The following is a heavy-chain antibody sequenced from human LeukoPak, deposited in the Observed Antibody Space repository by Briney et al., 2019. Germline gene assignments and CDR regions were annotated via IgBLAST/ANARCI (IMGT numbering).Heavy chain of an antibody. CDR1: GFTFDDYA. D-gene: IGHD6-13*01. Sequence: GGSLRLSCAASGFTFDDYAMHWVRQAPGKGLEWVSGISWNSGSIGYADSVKGRFTISRDNAKNSLYLQMNSLRAEDTALYYCAKGPSHREIAAAGCFDYWGQGTLVTVSS. V-gene: IGHV3-9*01. CDR3: AKGPSHREIAAAGCFDY. CDR2: ISWNSGSI. J-gene: IGHJ4*02.